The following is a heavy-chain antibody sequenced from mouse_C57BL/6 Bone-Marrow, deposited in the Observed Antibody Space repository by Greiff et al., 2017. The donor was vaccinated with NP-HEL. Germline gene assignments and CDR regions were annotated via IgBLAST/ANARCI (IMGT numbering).Heavy chain of an antibody. CDR2: ISSGGSYT. CDR1: GFTFSSYG. Sequence: EVNLVESGGDLVKPGGSLKLSCAASGFTFSSYGMSWVRQTPDKRLEWVATISSGGSYTYYPDSVKGRFTISRDNAKNTLYLQMSSLKSEDTAMYYCARQPIYYDYGYFDVWGTGTTVTVSS. V-gene: IGHV5-6*01. D-gene: IGHD2-4*01. J-gene: IGHJ1*03. CDR3: ARQPIYYDYGYFDV.